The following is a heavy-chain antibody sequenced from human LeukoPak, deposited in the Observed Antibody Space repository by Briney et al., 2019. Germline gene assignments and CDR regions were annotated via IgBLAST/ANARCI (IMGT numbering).Heavy chain of an antibody. CDR1: GGSFSGYY. CDR3: ARNQLPVNWFGP. D-gene: IGHD2-2*01. Sequence: PSETLSLTCAVYGGSFSGYYWSWIRQPPGKGLEWIGEINHSGSTNYNPSLKSRVTISVDTSKNQFSLKLSSVTAADTAVYYCARNQLPVNWFGPWGQGTLVTVSS. J-gene: IGHJ5*02. CDR2: INHSGST. V-gene: IGHV4-34*01.